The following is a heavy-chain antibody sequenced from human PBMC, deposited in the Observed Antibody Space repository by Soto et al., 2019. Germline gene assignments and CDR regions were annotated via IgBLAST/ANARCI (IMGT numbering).Heavy chain of an antibody. J-gene: IGHJ4*02. CDR1: GGSISSGGYS. D-gene: IGHD4-17*01. CDR2: IYYSGST. V-gene: IGHV4-30-2*03. CDR3: ANYPTTETSDY. Sequence: PSETLSLTCAVSGGSISSGGYSWSWIRQPPGKGLEWIGSIYYSGSTYYNPSLKSRVTISVDTSKNQFSLKLSSVTAADTAVYYCANYPTTETSDYWGQGTLVTVSS.